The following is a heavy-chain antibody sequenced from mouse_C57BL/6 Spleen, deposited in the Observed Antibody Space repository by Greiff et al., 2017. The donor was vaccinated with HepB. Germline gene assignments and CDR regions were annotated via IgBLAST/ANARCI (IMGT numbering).Heavy chain of an antibody. D-gene: IGHD2-3*01. J-gene: IGHJ4*01. CDR1: GFNIKDDY. CDR2: IDPENGDT. CDR3: TPRWLPPMDY. Sequence: VQLKESGAELVRPGASVKLSCTASGFNIKDDYMHWVKQRPEQGLEWIGWIDPENGDTEYASKFQGKATITADTSSNTAYLQLSSLTSEDNAVYYCTPRWLPPMDYWGQGTSVTVSS. V-gene: IGHV14-4*01.